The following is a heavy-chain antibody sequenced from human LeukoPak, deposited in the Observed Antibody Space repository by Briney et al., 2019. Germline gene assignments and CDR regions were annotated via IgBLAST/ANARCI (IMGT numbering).Heavy chain of an antibody. CDR1: GFTFSSYG. CDR2: ISYDGSNK. J-gene: IGHJ4*02. D-gene: IGHD6-19*01. V-gene: IGHV3-30*18. CDR3: AKKRGVAAAYFDY. Sequence: QPGRSLRLSCAASGFTFSSYGMHWVRQAPGKGLEWVTVISYDGSNKYYADSVKGRFTISRDNPKNTLYLQMNSLRAEDTAVYYCAKKRGVAAAYFDYWGQGTLVTVSS.